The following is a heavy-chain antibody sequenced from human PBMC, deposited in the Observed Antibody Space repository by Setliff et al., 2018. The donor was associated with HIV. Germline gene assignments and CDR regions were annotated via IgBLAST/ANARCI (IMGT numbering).Heavy chain of an antibody. D-gene: IGHD3-9*01. J-gene: IGHJ6*03. Sequence: KASETLSLTCTVSDDSISSNYWSWIRQSAGKGLEWVGRIYTGGRTNYNPSLKGRVTMSVDTSKNQFSLKLSSVTAADTAVYYCARGNYDILTGRAIYYYYYMDVWGKGTTVTVSS. CDR2: IYTGGRT. V-gene: IGHV4-4*07. CDR1: DDSISSNY. CDR3: ARGNYDILTGRAIYYYYYMDV.